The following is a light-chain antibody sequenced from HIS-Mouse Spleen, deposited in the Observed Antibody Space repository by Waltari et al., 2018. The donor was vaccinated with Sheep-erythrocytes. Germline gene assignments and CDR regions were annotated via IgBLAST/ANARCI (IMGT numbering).Light chain of an antibody. CDR1: SSDVGGYND. CDR3: SSYAGSNNWV. Sequence: QSALTQPPSASGSPGPSVTISCTGTSSDVGGYNDVSWYQQHPGKAPKLMIYEVSKRPSGVPDRFSGSKSGNTASLTVSGLQAEDEADYYCSSYAGSNNWVFGGGTKLTVL. V-gene: IGLV2-8*01. J-gene: IGLJ3*02. CDR2: EVS.